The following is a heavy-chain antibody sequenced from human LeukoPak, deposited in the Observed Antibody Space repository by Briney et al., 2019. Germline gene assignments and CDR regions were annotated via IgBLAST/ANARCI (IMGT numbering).Heavy chain of an antibody. D-gene: IGHD3-22*01. CDR1: GGSISSYY. Sequence: SETLSLTCTVSGGSISSYYWSWIRQPPGKGLEWIGSIYYSGRTNYNPSLKSRVTVSVDTSQNQLSLKLTSVTAADTAVYYCARPPHYYDNSGYYDAYWGQGTLVTVSS. J-gene: IGHJ4*02. CDR2: IYYSGRT. V-gene: IGHV4-59*08. CDR3: ARPPHYYDNSGYYDAY.